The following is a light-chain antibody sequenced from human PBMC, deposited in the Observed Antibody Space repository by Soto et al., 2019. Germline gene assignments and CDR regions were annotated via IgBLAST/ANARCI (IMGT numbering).Light chain of an antibody. J-gene: IGKJ1*01. CDR2: KAS. V-gene: IGKV1-5*03. CDR3: QHYNSYSEA. CDR1: QTISSW. Sequence: GSVGDRVTITCRASQTISSWLAWYQQKPGKAPKLLIYKASTLKSGVPSRFSGSGSGTEFTLTISSLQPDDFATYYCQHYNSYSEAFGQGTKV.